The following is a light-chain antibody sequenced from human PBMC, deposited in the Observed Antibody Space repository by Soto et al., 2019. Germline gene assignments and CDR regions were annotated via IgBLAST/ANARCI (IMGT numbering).Light chain of an antibody. CDR1: QSVSSN. CDR3: QQRSNWPPGLT. J-gene: IGKJ4*01. Sequence: EIVMTQSPATLSVSPRERATLSCRASQSVSSNLAWYQQKPGQAPRLLIYDASNRASGIPARFSGSGSGTDFTLTISSLEPEDFAVYYCQQRSNWPPGLTFGGGTKVDIK. V-gene: IGKV3-11*01. CDR2: DAS.